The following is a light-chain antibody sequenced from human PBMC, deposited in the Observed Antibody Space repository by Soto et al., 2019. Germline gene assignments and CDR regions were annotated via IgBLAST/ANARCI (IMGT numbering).Light chain of an antibody. CDR2: GAS. CDR1: QSVTSSY. CDR3: QQYDSSPET. V-gene: IGKV3-20*01. Sequence: EIVLTQSPCTLSLSTGDRATLSCRASQSVTSSYLAWYQQKPGQAPRLVIYGASSRATGIPDRFSGSGSGTDFTLTISRLEPEDFAVYYCQQYDSSPETFGQGTKVDIK. J-gene: IGKJ1*01.